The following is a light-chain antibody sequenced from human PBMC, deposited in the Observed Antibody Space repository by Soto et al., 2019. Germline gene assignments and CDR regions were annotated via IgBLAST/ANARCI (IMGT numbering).Light chain of an antibody. CDR1: QRISSY. Sequence: DIQMTHSPSSLSASVGDRVTITCRASQRISSYVNWYQQKPGKAPNLLIYAASSLQSGVPSRFSGSGSGTDFTLTISSLQPEDFATYSCQQSYSTPRTFGQGTKVDVK. V-gene: IGKV1-39*01. CDR3: QQSYSTPRT. J-gene: IGKJ1*01. CDR2: AAS.